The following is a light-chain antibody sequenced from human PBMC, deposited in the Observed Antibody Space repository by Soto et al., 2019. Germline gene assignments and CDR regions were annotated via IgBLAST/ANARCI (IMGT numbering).Light chain of an antibody. CDR2: EAS. Sequence: DIQMTQSPSTLSASVGDRVTITCRASQSISTWLAWYQQKPGKAPKLLIYEASTLKSGVPSRFSGSGSGTEFTLTISSLQPDDFATYHCQQYYSYSWTFGQGTKVEIK. J-gene: IGKJ1*01. V-gene: IGKV1-5*03. CDR3: QQYYSYSWT. CDR1: QSISTW.